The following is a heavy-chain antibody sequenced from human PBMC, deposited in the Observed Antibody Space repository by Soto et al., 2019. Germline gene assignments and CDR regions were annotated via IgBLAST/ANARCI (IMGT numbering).Heavy chain of an antibody. CDR3: ARDPGRGVHNSFDF. D-gene: IGHD2-15*01. J-gene: IGHJ4*02. CDR1: GYSFTGYY. Sequence: QVQLVQSGAEVRKPGASVKVSCKASGYSFTGYYIHWVRQAPGQGLEWMGWINPNSGDTNDPQKFPGWVTMTRDTSVGTAYMEIRSLKSDDTAVYYCARDPGRGVHNSFDFWGQGTLVTVAS. V-gene: IGHV1-2*04. CDR2: INPNSGDT.